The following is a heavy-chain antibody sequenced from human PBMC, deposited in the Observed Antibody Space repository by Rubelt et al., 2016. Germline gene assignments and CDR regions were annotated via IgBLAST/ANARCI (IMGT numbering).Heavy chain of an antibody. Sequence: QVQLQQWGAGLLKPSETLSLTCGVYGESFSGYYWSWIRQPPGKGLEWIGEINHSGSTNYNPSLKSRVTISVDTSKNQFSRKLSSVTAADTAVYYCAREEYSYGLDYWGQGTLVTVSS. D-gene: IGHD5-18*01. V-gene: IGHV4-34*01. CDR1: GESFSGYY. CDR2: INHSGST. CDR3: AREEYSYGLDY. J-gene: IGHJ4*02.